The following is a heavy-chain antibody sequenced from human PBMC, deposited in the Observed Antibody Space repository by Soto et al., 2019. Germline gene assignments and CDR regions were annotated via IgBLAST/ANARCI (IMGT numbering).Heavy chain of an antibody. V-gene: IGHV3-23*01. D-gene: IGHD3-22*01. CDR1: GFTFSSYA. Sequence: EVQLLESGGGLVQPGGSLRLSCAASGFTFSSYAMSWVRQAPGKGLEWVSAISGSGGRTYYADSLKGRFTISRDNSKNTLYLQMNSLRAEDTAVYYCAKTLYYYDSSGYQWGQGTLVTVSS. CDR3: AKTLYYYDSSGYQ. J-gene: IGHJ4*02. CDR2: ISGSGGRT.